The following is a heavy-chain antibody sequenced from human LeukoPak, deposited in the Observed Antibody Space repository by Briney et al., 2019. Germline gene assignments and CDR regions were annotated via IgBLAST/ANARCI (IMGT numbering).Heavy chain of an antibody. CDR2: MDPNSGNT. V-gene: IGHV1-8*01. Sequence: ASVKVSCKASGYTFTSYDINWVRQATGQGLEWMGWMDPNSGNTGYAQKFQGRVTMTRNTSISTAYMELCSLRSEDTAVYYCYQAVAAGGYWGQGTLVTVSS. CDR3: YQAVAAGGY. J-gene: IGHJ4*02. CDR1: GYTFTSYD. D-gene: IGHD6-19*01.